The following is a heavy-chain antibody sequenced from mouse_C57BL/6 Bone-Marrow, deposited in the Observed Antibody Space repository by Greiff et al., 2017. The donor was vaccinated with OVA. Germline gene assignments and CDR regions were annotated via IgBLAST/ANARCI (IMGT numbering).Heavy chain of an antibody. Sequence: QVQLQQSGAELMKPGASVKLSCKATGYTFTGYWIEWVKQRPGHGLEWIGEILPGSGSTNYTEKFKGKATFTADTSSNTAYMQLSSLTTEDSAIYYCARSSTTVEVDDWGQGTTLTVSS. D-gene: IGHD1-1*01. CDR2: ILPGSGST. J-gene: IGHJ2*01. CDR3: ARSSTTVEVDD. V-gene: IGHV1-9*01. CDR1: GYTFTGYW.